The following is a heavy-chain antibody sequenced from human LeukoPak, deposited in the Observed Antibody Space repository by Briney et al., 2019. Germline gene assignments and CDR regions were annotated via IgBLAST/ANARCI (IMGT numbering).Heavy chain of an antibody. Sequence: GGSLRLSCAASGFTFSSYWMYWVRQAPGKGLVWVSHINTDGSTTSHTDSVKGRFTISRDNAKNTLYLQMNSLRAEDTAVYYCARDRGGDDAFDIWGQGTMVTVSS. D-gene: IGHD3-10*01. V-gene: IGHV3-74*01. CDR2: INTDGSTT. J-gene: IGHJ3*02. CDR3: ARDRGGDDAFDI. CDR1: GFTFSSYW.